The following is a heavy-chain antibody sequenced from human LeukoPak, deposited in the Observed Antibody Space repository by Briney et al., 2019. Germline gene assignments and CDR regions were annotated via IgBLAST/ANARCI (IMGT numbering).Heavy chain of an antibody. CDR2: IIPILGRA. D-gene: IGHD4-17*01. CDR3: ARDHFRPGTAKYGDYFLDY. Sequence: SVMVSCTASGGTFNIYAISWVRQAPGQGRDWMGRIIPILGRANDAQKYQGGVTMTADKSTSTAYMELSSLRSEDTAVYYCARDHFRPGTAKYGDYFLDYWGQGTLVTVSS. CDR1: GGTFNIYA. V-gene: IGHV1-69*04. J-gene: IGHJ4*02.